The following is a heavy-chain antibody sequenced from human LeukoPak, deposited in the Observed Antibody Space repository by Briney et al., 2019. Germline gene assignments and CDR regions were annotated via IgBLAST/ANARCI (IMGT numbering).Heavy chain of an antibody. J-gene: IGHJ4*02. D-gene: IGHD2-21*02. CDR3: ARLNCGGDCSDGY. V-gene: IGHV1-2*02. Sequence: GASVTVSCKASGYTFTGYYMHWVRQAPGQGLEWMGWINPNSGGTNYAQKFQGRVTMTRDTSISTAYMELSRLRSDDTAVYYCARLNCGGDCSDGYWGQGTLVTVSS. CDR1: GYTFTGYY. CDR2: INPNSGGT.